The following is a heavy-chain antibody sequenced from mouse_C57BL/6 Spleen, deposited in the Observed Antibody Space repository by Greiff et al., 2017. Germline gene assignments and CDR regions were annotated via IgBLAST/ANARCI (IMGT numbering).Heavy chain of an antibody. CDR2: ISGGGGNT. V-gene: IGHV5-9*01. D-gene: IGHD1-1*01. CDR3: ARLGTTVPYYYAMDY. J-gene: IGHJ4*01. CDR1: GFTFSSYT. Sequence: EVKLVESGGGLVKPGGSLKLSCAASGFTFSSYTMSWVRQTPGKRLEWVATISGGGGNTYYPDSVKGRFTISRDNAKNTLYLQMSSLRSEDTALYYCARLGTTVPYYYAMDYWGQGTSVTVSS.